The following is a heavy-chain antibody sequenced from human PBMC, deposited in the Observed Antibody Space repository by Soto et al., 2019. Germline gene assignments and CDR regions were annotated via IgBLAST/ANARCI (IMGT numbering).Heavy chain of an antibody. CDR3: ASRGKKSFSYYMDV. CDR1: GGSISSYY. Sequence: QVQLQESGPGLVKPSEPLSLTCTVSGGSISSYYWNWVRQSPGKGLEWIGYGFSSGSTNYNPSLESRVTISLDTSKNQFSLKVISVTAADTAVYYCASRGKKSFSYYMDVWGKGTTVTGSS. CDR2: GFSSGST. V-gene: IGHV4-59*08. J-gene: IGHJ6*03.